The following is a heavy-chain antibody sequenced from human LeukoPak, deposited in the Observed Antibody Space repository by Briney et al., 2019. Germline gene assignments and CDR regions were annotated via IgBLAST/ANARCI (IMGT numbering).Heavy chain of an antibody. J-gene: IGHJ4*02. CDR3: ARDSGGIRFLERDY. CDR2: IIPILGIA. D-gene: IGHD3-3*01. V-gene: IGHV1-69*04. CDR1: GGTFSSYA. Sequence: GASVKLSCKASGGTFSSYAISWVRQAPGQRLEWMGRIIPILGIANYAQKFQGRVTITADKSTSTTYMELSSLRCEDTAVYYCARDSGGIRFLERDYWGQGTLVTVSS.